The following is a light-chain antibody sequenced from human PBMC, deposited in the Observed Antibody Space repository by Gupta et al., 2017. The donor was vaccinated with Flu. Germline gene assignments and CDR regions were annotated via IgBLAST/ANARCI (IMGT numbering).Light chain of an antibody. CDR1: LILNNR. Sequence: GERATHSCMARLILNNRLAWYQQKPGQAPRVLMACASTRASDVPARFSGSGSGTEYTRTSSSLQSEDFAVYFCQQYESWPFSFGQGTKVEI. J-gene: IGKJ2*03. V-gene: IGKV3-15*01. CDR2: CAS. CDR3: QQYESWPFS.